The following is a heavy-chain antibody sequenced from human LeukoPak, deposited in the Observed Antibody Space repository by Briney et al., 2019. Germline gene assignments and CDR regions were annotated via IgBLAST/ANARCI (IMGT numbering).Heavy chain of an antibody. CDR1: GFTFSSYE. J-gene: IGHJ4*02. V-gene: IGHV3-48*02. D-gene: IGHD2-21*02. CDR2: ISSSNNTI. CDR3: ARSTYCGGDCYPALGY. Sequence: GGSLRLSCAASGFTFSSYEMNWVRQAPGKGLEWVSYISSSNNTIYYADSVKGRFTISRDNARNSLYLQMNSLRDEDTAVYYCARSTYCGGDCYPALGYWGQGTPVTVSS.